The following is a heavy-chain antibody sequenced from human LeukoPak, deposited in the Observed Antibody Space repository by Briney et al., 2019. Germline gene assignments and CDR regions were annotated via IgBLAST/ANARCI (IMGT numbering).Heavy chain of an antibody. J-gene: IGHJ6*03. CDR2: INPNSGGT. CDR1: GYTFTGYY. D-gene: IGHD6-13*01. V-gene: IGHV1-2*02. Sequence: GASVKVSCKASGYTFTGYYMHWVRQAPGQGLEWMGWINPNSGGTNYAQKFQGRVTMTRDTSISTAYMELSRLRSDDTAVYYCARDKGYSSSWYRDYYYYYMDVWGKGTTVTVSS. CDR3: ARDKGYSSSWYRDYYYYYMDV.